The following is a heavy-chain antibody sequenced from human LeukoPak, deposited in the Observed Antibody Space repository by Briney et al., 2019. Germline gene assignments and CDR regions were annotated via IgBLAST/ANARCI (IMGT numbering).Heavy chain of an antibody. Sequence: GGSLRLSCAASGFSFSNYAMSWVRQAPGAELEWVSAISRGGTTYYADSVMGRFTISRDNSKNTLYLQMNSLRAEDTALYYCARSKEDCCGSFDPWGQGTLVTVSS. V-gene: IGHV3-23*01. CDR1: GFSFSNYA. J-gene: IGHJ5*02. CDR3: ARSKEDCCGSFDP. D-gene: IGHD2-15*01. CDR2: ISRGGTT.